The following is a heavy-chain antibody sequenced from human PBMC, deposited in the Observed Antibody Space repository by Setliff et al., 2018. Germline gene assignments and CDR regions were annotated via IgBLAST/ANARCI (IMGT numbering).Heavy chain of an antibody. Sequence: GGSLRLSCAASGFNFSSYAMHWVRQAPGKGLEWVAFIPYDGSNKYYADSVKGRFTISRDNSKNTLYLQMNSLRAEDTAVYYCAKDYDYVWGSYPKDWGQGTRVTAPQ. V-gene: IGHV3-30*02. CDR1: GFNFSSYA. CDR3: AKDYDYVWGSYPKD. J-gene: IGHJ4*02. CDR2: IPYDGSNK. D-gene: IGHD3-16*02.